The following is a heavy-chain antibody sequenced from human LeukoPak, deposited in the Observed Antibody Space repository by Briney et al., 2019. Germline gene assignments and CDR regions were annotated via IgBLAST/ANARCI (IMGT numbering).Heavy chain of an antibody. CDR3: ARDDRRDGYNFDY. J-gene: IGHJ4*02. V-gene: IGHV4-59*01. CDR1: GGSISSYY. Sequence: SETLPLTCTVSGGSISSYYWSWIRQPPGKGLEWIGYIYYSGSTNYNPSLKSRVTISVDTSKNQFSLKLSSVTAADTAVYYCARDDRRDGYNFDYWGQGTLVTVSS. CDR2: IYYSGST. D-gene: IGHD5-24*01.